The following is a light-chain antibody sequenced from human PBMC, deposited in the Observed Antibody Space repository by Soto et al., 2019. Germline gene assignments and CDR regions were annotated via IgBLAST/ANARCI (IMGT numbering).Light chain of an antibody. CDR2: EVS. CDR3: GSYADSIVL. Sequence: QSVLTQPPSASGSPGQSVTISCTGTSSDVGGYNYVSWYQQHPGKAPKLMISEVSKRPSGVPDRFSGSKSGNTASLTVSGLQAEDEADYYCGSYADSIVLFGGGTKLTVL. J-gene: IGLJ2*01. CDR1: SSDVGGYNY. V-gene: IGLV2-8*01.